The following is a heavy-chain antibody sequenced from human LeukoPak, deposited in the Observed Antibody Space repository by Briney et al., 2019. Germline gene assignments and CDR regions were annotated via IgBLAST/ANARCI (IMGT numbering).Heavy chain of an antibody. CDR1: GFTFSSYA. CDR2: ISSSSTTI. Sequence: GGSLRLSCAASGFTFSSYAMSWIRQAPGKGLEWVSYISSSSTTIYYADSVKGRFTISRDNAKNSLYLQMNSLRAEDTAVYYCARDDARAAAGTIDHWGQGTLVTVSS. J-gene: IGHJ4*02. CDR3: ARDDARAAAGTIDH. V-gene: IGHV3-48*01. D-gene: IGHD6-13*01.